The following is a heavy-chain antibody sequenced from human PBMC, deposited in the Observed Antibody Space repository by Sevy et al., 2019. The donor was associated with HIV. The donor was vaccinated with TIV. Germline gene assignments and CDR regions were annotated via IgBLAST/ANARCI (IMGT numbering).Heavy chain of an antibody. Sequence: GGSLRLSCAASGFTFSDHYMEWVRHAPGKGLEWVGRTRNKADSYTTEYAASVKGRFTISRDDSKNSLYLQMNSLKTEDTAVYYCATPAGIAAAGRVFDYWGQGSLVTVSS. CDR2: TRNKADSYTT. D-gene: IGHD6-13*01. CDR3: ATPAGIAAAGRVFDY. J-gene: IGHJ4*02. V-gene: IGHV3-72*01. CDR1: GFTFSDHY.